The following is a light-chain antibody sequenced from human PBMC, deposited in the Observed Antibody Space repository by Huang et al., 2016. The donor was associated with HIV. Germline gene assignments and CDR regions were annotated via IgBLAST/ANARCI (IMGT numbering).Light chain of an antibody. CDR3: QQYYSPPYT. CDR2: WAS. CDR1: QSVLYSPNNKNY. V-gene: IGKV4-1*01. Sequence: DIVMTQSPDSLAVSLGERATINCKSSQSVLYSPNNKNYLAWYQQKPGQPPKRLIYWASTRESGVPDRFSGSGSGTDFTLTISSLQAEDVAVYYCQQYYSPPYTFGQGTKLEIK. J-gene: IGKJ2*01.